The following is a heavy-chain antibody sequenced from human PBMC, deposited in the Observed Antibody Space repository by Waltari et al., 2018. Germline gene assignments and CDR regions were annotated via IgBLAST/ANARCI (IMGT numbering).Heavy chain of an antibody. CDR1: GYTFTGYY. CDR2: INPNSGGT. V-gene: IGHV1-2*02. D-gene: IGHD3-3*01. CDR3: ARGVARITIFGVVTPPAY. J-gene: IGHJ4*02. Sequence: QVQLVQSGAEVKKPGASVKVSCKASGYTFTGYYMHWVRQAPGQGLEWMGWINPNSGGTNYAQKFKGRVTMTRDTSISTAYMELSRLRSDDTAVYYCARGVARITIFGVVTPPAYWGQGTLVTVSS.